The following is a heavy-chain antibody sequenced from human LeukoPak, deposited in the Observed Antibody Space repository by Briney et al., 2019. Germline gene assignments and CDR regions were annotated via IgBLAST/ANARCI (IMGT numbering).Heavy chain of an antibody. CDR1: GFTFSSYA. Sequence: GGSLRLSCAASGFTFSSYAMHWVRQAPGKGLEWVAVISYDGSNKYYADSVMGRFTISRDNSKNTLYLQMNSLRAEDTAVYYCARRGSSGWYRWYFDYWGQGTLVTASS. CDR3: ARRGSSGWYRWYFDY. CDR2: ISYDGSNK. D-gene: IGHD6-19*01. J-gene: IGHJ4*02. V-gene: IGHV3-30*04.